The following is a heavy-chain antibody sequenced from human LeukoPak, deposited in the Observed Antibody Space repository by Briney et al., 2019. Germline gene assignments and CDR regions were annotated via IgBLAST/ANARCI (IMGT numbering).Heavy chain of an antibody. Sequence: SETLSLTCTVSGGSISSYYWSWIRQPAGKGLEWIGRIYTSGSTNYNPSLKSRVTMSVDTSKNQFSLKLSSVTAADTAVYYCPRDRAGYCSSTSCSDAFDIWGQGTMVTVSS. D-gene: IGHD2-2*01. CDR3: PRDRAGYCSSTSCSDAFDI. J-gene: IGHJ3*02. CDR1: GGSISSYY. V-gene: IGHV4-4*07. CDR2: IYTSGST.